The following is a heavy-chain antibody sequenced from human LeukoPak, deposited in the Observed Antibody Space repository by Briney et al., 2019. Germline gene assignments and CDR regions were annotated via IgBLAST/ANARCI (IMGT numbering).Heavy chain of an antibody. CDR3: AKDRSDDSTWYAGSH. V-gene: IGHV3-23*01. D-gene: IGHD6-13*01. J-gene: IGHJ4*02. Sequence: GGSLRLPCAASGFTFSSYAMSWVRQAPGKGLEWVSTLVVSGFTIYYSDSVKGRFTISRDNSKNTVYLLMNSLRAEDTAVYYCAKDRSDDSTWYAGSHWGQGTLITVSS. CDR1: GFTFSSYA. CDR2: LVVSGFTI.